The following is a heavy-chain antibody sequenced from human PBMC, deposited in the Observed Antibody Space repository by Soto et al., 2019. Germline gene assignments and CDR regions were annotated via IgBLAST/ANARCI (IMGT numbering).Heavy chain of an antibody. CDR2: ISAYNGNT. J-gene: IGHJ4*02. CDR3: AKVGADYGDSYFAY. CDR1: GYTFTSYG. D-gene: IGHD4-17*01. Sequence: QVQLVQSGAEVKKPGASVKVSCKASGYTFTSYGISWVRQAPGQGLEWMGWISAYNGNTNYAQKLQGRVTMTTDTSTRTAYMELRSLRSDDKAVYYCAKVGADYGDSYFAYWGQGTLVTVSS. V-gene: IGHV1-18*01.